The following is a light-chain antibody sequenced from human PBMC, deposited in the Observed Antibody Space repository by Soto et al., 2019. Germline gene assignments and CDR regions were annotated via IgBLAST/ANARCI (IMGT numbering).Light chain of an antibody. Sequence: QSVLTQPPSVSGAPGQRVTISCTGSSSNIGAGYDVHWYQQLPGTAPKLLIYGNSNRPSGVPDRFSGSKSSTSASLAITGLQAEDEADYYCQSYDSSLHVVFGGGTQLTVL. J-gene: IGLJ2*01. CDR2: GNS. V-gene: IGLV1-40*01. CDR3: QSYDSSLHVV. CDR1: SSNIGAGYD.